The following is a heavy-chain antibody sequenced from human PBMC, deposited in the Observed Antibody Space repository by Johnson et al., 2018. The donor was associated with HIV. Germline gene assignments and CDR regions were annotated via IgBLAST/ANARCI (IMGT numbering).Heavy chain of an antibody. CDR3: AKTGGGAALDS. J-gene: IGHJ3*02. CDR2: IKSKTDGGTT. Sequence: MLLVESGGGLVQPGRSLRLSCAASGFTFDDYAMHWVRQAPGKGLEWVGRIKSKTDGGTTDYAAPVKGRFTISRDDSKNTLYLQMNSLRVDDPAVYYCAKTGGGAALDSWGQGTMVTVSS. V-gene: IGHV3-15*01. D-gene: IGHD3-16*01. CDR1: GFTFDDYA.